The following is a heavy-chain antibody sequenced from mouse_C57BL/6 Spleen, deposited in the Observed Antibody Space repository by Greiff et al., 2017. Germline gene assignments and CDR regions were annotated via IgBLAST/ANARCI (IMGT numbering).Heavy chain of an antibody. J-gene: IGHJ1*03. V-gene: IGHV7-3*01. D-gene: IGHD2-1*01. CDR2: IRNKANGYTT. CDR1: VFTFTDYY. Sequence: EVNVVESGGGLVQPGGSLSLSCAASVFTFTDYYMSWFRHPPGKALEWLGFIRNKANGYTTAYSASVKGRFTISRDNSQSILYLQMNALRAEDSATYYCARLYGNYVWYFDVWGTGTTVTVSS. CDR3: ARLYGNYVWYFDV.